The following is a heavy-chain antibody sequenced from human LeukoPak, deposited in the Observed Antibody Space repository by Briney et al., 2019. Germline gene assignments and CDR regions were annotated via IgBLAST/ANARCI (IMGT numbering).Heavy chain of an antibody. D-gene: IGHD6-19*01. J-gene: IGHJ4*02. CDR1: GGSFSGYY. V-gene: IGHV4-34*01. CDR2: INHSEST. Sequence: SETLSLTCAVYGGSFSGYYWSWIRQPPGKGLEWIGEINHSESTNYNPSLKSRVTISVDTSKNQFSLKLSSVTAADTAVYYCARPQWLAGGAFDYWGQGTLVTVSS. CDR3: ARPQWLAGGAFDY.